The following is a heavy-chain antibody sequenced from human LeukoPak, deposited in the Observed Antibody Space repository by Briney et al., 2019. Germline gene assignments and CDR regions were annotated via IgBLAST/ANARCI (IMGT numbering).Heavy chain of an antibody. V-gene: IGHV4-34*01. CDR3: ASRGVGATTGFDY. D-gene: IGHD1-26*01. Sequence: SEALSLTCAVYGGSFSGYYWSWIRQPPGKGLEWIGEINHSGSTNYNPSLKSRVTISVDTSKNQFSLKLSSVTAADTAVYYCASRGVGATTGFDYWGQGTLVTVSS. CDR1: GGSFSGYY. J-gene: IGHJ4*02. CDR2: INHSGST.